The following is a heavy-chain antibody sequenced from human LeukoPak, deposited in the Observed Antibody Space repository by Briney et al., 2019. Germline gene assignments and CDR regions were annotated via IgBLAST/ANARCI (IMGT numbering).Heavy chain of an antibody. D-gene: IGHD3-10*01. CDR1: GFTFSSYS. V-gene: IGHV3-48*04. Sequence: GGSLRLSCAASGFTFSSYSMSWVRQAPGKGLEWVSYISSSSGNIYYADSVKGRFTISRDNAKNSLYLQMNSLRAEDTAVYYCARRVRTDYYFDYWGQGTLVTVSS. CDR3: ARRVRTDYYFDY. J-gene: IGHJ4*02. CDR2: ISSSSGNI.